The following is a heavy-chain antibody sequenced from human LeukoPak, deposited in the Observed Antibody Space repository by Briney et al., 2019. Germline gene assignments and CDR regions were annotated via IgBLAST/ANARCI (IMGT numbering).Heavy chain of an antibody. D-gene: IGHD6-19*01. CDR3: ARGNSFSSGWSPSYYYYGMDV. V-gene: IGHV1-46*01. CDR1: GYTCTSYY. Sequence: ASVKVSCKASGYTCTSYYMHWVRQAPGQGLEWMGIINPSGGSTSYAQKFQGRVTMTRDTSTSTVYMVLSSLRSEDTAVYYCARGNSFSSGWSPSYYYYGMDVWGKGTTVTVSS. CDR2: INPSGGST. J-gene: IGHJ6*04.